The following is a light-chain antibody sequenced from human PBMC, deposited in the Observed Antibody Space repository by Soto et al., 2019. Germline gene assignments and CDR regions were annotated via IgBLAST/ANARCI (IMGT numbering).Light chain of an antibody. Sequence: DLQMTQSPSSLSASVGDRVTITCRASQTISTYLNWYQQKPGKAPTLLIYAASNLQSGAPSGFSGSGSGTDFTLTSSSLQPEYFATYYCQQSYSTPRTFGQGTKVEIK. CDR2: AAS. V-gene: IGKV1-39*01. J-gene: IGKJ1*01. CDR1: QTISTY. CDR3: QQSYSTPRT.